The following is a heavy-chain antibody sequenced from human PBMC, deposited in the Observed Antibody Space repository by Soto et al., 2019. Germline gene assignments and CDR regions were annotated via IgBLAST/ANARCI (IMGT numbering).Heavy chain of an antibody. Sequence: ASETLSLTCTVSGGSINNYYLSWIRQSPGKGLEWIGYIYYSGTTNYNPSLKSRVTISIDRSESQFSLKVSSVTAADTAVYFCTRATYYRYYFDVWGHGTLVTVSS. J-gene: IGHJ4*01. CDR1: GGSINNYY. CDR3: TRATYYRYYFDV. CDR2: IYYSGTT. D-gene: IGHD3-10*01. V-gene: IGHV4-59*01.